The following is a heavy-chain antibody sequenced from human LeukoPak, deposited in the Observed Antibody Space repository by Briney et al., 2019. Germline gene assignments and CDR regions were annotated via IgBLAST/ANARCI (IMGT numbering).Heavy chain of an antibody. V-gene: IGHV3-23*01. Sequence: GGSLRLSCAASGFTFSSYAMSWIRQAPGEGLEWVSAISGSGGTTYYADSVKGRFTISRDNSKNTLYLQMNSLRGEDTAVYYCAKDPTTMIIVVTLYFDYWGQGALVTVSS. CDR1: GFTFSSYA. J-gene: IGHJ4*02. CDR2: ISGSGGTT. CDR3: AKDPTTMIIVVTLYFDY. D-gene: IGHD3-22*01.